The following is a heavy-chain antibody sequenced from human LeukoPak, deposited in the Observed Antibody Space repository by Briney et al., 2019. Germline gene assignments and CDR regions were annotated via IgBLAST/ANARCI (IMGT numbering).Heavy chain of an antibody. V-gene: IGHV3-23*01. CDR3: ANLYYYDSSDPGEFDY. J-gene: IGHJ4*02. CDR1: GFAFSSYS. CDR2: ISGSGGST. Sequence: GGSLRLSCAASGFAFSSYSMNWVRQAPGKGLEWVSAISGSGGSTYYADSVKGRFTISRDNSKNTLYLQMNSLRAEDTAVYYCANLYYYDSSDPGEFDYWGQGTLVTVSS. D-gene: IGHD3-22*01.